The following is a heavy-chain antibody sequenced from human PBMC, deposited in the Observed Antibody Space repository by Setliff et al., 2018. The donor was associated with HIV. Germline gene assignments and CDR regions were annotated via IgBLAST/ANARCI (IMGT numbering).Heavy chain of an antibody. Sequence: SETLSLTCTVSGDSMISRPYYWGWIRQSPGKGLEWIGNIFYSGSIYSNPSLKSRINLSIDTPKNQFSLKLTSVTAADTAVYYCARFSVVVTAPGYWGRGTLVTVSS. CDR3: ARFSVVVTAPGY. J-gene: IGHJ4*02. CDR2: IFYSGSI. D-gene: IGHD2-21*02. V-gene: IGHV4-39*01. CDR1: GDSMISRPYY.